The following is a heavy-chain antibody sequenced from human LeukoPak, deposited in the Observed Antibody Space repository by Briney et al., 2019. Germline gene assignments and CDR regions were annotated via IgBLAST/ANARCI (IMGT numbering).Heavy chain of an antibody. J-gene: IGHJ4*02. CDR1: GGSISSYY. CDR3: AREDTGYDFWSGYHDY. Sequence: SETLSLTCTVSGGSISSYYWSWIRQPAGKGLEWIGRIYTSGSTNYNPSLKSRVTMSVDTSKNQFSLKLSSVTAADTAVYYCAREDTGYDFWSGYHDYWGQGTLVTVSS. D-gene: IGHD3-3*01. V-gene: IGHV4-4*07. CDR2: IYTSGST.